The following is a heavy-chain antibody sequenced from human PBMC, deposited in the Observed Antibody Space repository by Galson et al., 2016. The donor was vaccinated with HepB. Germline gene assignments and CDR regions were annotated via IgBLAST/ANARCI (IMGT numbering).Heavy chain of an antibody. CDR1: GGSISSNGYY. J-gene: IGHJ6*02. D-gene: IGHD4-23*01. Sequence: SETLSLTCTVSGGSISSNGYYWGWIRQPPGKGLEWIGSIFYSGSTYYTPSLKSRVTVSVDTSKNQFSLKLSSVTAADTAVYYCARRRGGGNRVVGYYYYGMDVWGQGTTVTVSS. V-gene: IGHV4-39*01. CDR3: ARRRGGGNRVVGYYYYGMDV. CDR2: IFYSGST.